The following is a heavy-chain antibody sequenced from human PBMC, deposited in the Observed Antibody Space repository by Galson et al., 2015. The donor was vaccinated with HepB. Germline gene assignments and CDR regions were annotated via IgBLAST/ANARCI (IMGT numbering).Heavy chain of an antibody. CDR2: IYYSGST. CDR1: GGSISSYY. V-gene: IGHV4-59*01. J-gene: IGHJ3*02. CDR3: ARETGITGTTI. Sequence: LSLTCTVSGGSISSYYWSWIRQPPGKGLEWIGYIYYSGSTNYNPSLKSRVTISVDTSKNQFSLKLSSVTAADTAVYYCARETGITGTTIWGQGTMVTVSS. D-gene: IGHD1-20*01.